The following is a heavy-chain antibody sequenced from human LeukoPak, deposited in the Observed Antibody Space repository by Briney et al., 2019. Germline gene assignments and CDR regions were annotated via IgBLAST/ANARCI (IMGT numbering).Heavy chain of an antibody. Sequence: GGSLRLSCAASGFTFSSYEMNWVRQAPGKGLEWVSAISGSGGSTYYADSVKGRFTISRDNSKNTLYLQMNSLRAEDTAVYYCAKDRWVYDFWSGYYSSGMDVWGQGTTVTVSS. J-gene: IGHJ6*02. V-gene: IGHV3-23*01. CDR3: AKDRWVYDFWSGYYSSGMDV. CDR2: ISGSGGST. D-gene: IGHD3-3*01. CDR1: GFTFSSYE.